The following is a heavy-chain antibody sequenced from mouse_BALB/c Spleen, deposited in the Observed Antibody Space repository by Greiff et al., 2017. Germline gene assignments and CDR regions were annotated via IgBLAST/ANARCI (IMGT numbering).Heavy chain of an antibody. CDR1: GYSITSGYY. CDR3: ARGAYGNRPDD. CDR2: ISYDGSN. V-gene: IGHV3-6*02. Sequence: EVKLMESGPGLVKPSQSLSLTCSVTGYSITSGYYWNWIRQFPGNKLEWMGYISYDGSNNYNPSLKNRISITRDTSKNQFFLKLNSVTTEDTATYYCARGAYGNRPDDWGQGTSVTVSS. J-gene: IGHJ4*01. D-gene: IGHD2-10*02.